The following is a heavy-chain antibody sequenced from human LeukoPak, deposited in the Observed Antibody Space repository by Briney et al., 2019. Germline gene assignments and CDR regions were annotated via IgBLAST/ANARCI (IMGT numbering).Heavy chain of an antibody. V-gene: IGHV4-59*08. Sequence: SETLSLTCIVSGGSITKHYWTWIRQPPAKGLEWIAYMYNTGSTDYNPSLKSRVTISIDMSKNQLSLELNSVTAADTAVYYCARRRDSGDYTFDSWGQGTLVTVSS. CDR2: MYNTGST. J-gene: IGHJ4*02. CDR3: ARRRDSGDYTFDS. CDR1: GGSITKHY. D-gene: IGHD4-17*01.